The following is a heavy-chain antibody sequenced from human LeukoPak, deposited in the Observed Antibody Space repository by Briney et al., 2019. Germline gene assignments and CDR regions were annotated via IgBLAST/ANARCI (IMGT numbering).Heavy chain of an antibody. CDR3: AKDQSSDWYGYYYYYMDV. V-gene: IGHV1-2*02. CDR2: INPSSGDT. CDR1: GYTFTGYY. J-gene: IGHJ6*03. Sequence: GASVKVSCKASGYTFTGYYMHWVRQAPGQGLEWMGWINPSSGDTNYAQKFQGRVTMTRDTSSSTAYMDLSRLRSDDTAVYYCAKDQSSDWYGYYYYYMDVWGKGTTVTISS. D-gene: IGHD6-19*01.